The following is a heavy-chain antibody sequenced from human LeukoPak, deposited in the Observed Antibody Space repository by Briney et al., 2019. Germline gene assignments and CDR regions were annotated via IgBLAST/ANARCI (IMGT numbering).Heavy chain of an antibody. CDR3: ARVDDILSGYAAFDP. Sequence: SVKVSCKASGGTFSSYAISWVRQAPGQGLEWMGGIIPIFGTANYAQKFQGRVTITADESTSTAYMELRSLRYEDMDVYYCARVDDILSGYAAFDPWGQGTLVIVSS. V-gene: IGHV1-69*01. CDR2: IIPIFGTA. D-gene: IGHD3-9*01. J-gene: IGHJ5*02. CDR1: GGTFSSYA.